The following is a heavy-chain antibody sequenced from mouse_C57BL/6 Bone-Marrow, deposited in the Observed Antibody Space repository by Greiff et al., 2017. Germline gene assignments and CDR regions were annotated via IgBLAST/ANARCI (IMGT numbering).Heavy chain of an antibody. V-gene: IGHV14-4*01. J-gene: IGHJ3*01. CDR2: IDPENGDT. CDR3: TANWGAY. D-gene: IGHD4-1*01. Sequence: EVQGVESGAELVRPGASVKLSCTASGFNIKDDYMHWVKQRPEQGLEWIGWIDPENGDTEYASKFQGQATITADTSSNTAYLQLSSLTSEDTAVYYCTANWGAYWGQGTLVTVSA. CDR1: GFNIKDDY.